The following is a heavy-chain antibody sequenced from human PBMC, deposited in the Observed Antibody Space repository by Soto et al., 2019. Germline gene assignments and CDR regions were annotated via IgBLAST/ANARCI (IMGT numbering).Heavy chain of an antibody. V-gene: IGHV3-23*01. J-gene: IGHJ4*02. Sequence: GVLRLSCVASGFSFSSYGMSWVRQAPGKGLEWASIISGSGDAKYYADSVKGRFTISRDNSKNTMYLQMDSLRAEDTAVYYCAKDFDSDETSHGPNDYWGQGTLVTVSS. CDR3: AKDFDSDETSHGPNDY. CDR2: ISGSGDAK. D-gene: IGHD3-22*01. CDR1: GFSFSSYG.